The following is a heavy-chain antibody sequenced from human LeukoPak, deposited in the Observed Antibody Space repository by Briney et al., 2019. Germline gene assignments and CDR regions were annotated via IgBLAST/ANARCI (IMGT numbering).Heavy chain of an antibody. CDR1: GFTFSGYW. CDR2: ISYDGSNK. J-gene: IGHJ4*02. CDR3: AKDPLDYDISTQVDY. V-gene: IGHV3-30*18. Sequence: GGSLRLSCAASGFTFSGYWMHWVRQAPGKGLEWVAVISYDGSNKYYADSVKGRFTISRDNSKNTLYLQMNSLRAEDTAVYYCAKDPLDYDISTQVDYWGQGTLVTVSS. D-gene: IGHD3-9*01.